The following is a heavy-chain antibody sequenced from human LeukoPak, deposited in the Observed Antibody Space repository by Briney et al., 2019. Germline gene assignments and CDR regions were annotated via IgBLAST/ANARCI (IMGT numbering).Heavy chain of an antibody. J-gene: IGHJ4*02. CDR1: GFTFSNYA. V-gene: IGHV3-23*01. CDR3: AKGFAVGVAGTTNFDY. Sequence: GGSLRLSCAASGFTFSNYAMSWVRQAPGKGLEWVSAISGSGGSTYYADSVKGRFTISRDNTKNTLSLQMNSLRAEDTAVYYCAKGFAVGVAGTTNFDYWGQGTLVTVSS. CDR2: ISGSGGST. D-gene: IGHD6-19*01.